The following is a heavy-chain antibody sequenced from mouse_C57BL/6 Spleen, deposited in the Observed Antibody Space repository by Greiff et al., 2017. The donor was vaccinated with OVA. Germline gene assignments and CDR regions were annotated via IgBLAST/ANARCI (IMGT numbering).Heavy chain of an antibody. CDR2: ISPLAFSI. V-gene: IGHV5-15*01. J-gene: IGHJ4*01. CDR1: GFTFSDYG. CDR3: ARQEEGAMDY. Sequence: EVKLMESGGGLVQPGGSLKLSCAASGFTFSDYGLAWVRQAPSTGPEWVAFISPLAFSIYSADTVTGRFTISREKAKNTLYLEMSSRRSEDTARYYCARQEEGAMDYWGQGTSVTVSA.